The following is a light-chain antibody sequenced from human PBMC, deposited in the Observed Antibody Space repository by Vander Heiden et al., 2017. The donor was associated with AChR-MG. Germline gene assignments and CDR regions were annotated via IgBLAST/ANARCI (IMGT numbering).Light chain of an antibody. CDR2: GNS. J-gene: IGLJ2*01. V-gene: IGLV1-40*01. Sequence: QSVLTQPPSVSGAPGQRVTISCTGSSSNIGVGYDVPLDQHLPGTAPKLIIYGNSNRPSGVPDRFSGSKSGTSASLAITGLHAEDEADYYCQSYDSSLSGSGVFGGGTKLTVL. CDR3: QSYDSSLSGSGV. CDR1: SSNIGVGYD.